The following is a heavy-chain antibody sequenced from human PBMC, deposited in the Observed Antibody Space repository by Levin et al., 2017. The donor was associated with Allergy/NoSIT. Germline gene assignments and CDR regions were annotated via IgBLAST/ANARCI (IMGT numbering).Heavy chain of an antibody. CDR1: GGSVSSGSYY. J-gene: IGHJ6*02. V-gene: IGHV4-61*01. Sequence: SETLSLTCTVSGGSVSSGSYYWSWIRQPPGKGLEWIGYIYYSGTTNYNPSLKRRVTMSLDTSKNQFSLKLSSGTAADTAVYYCARLPTWNYYGMGVWGQGTTVTVSS. D-gene: IGHD1-1*01. CDR3: ARLPTWNYYGMGV. CDR2: IYYSGTT.